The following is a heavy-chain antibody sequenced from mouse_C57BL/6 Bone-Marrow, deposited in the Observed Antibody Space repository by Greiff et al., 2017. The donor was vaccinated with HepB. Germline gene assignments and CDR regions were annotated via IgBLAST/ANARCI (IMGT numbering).Heavy chain of an antibody. CDR1: GYTFTSYG. V-gene: IGHV1-81*01. CDR2: IYPRSGNT. D-gene: IGHD2-3*01. Sequence: QVQLQQSGAELARPGASVKLSCKASGYTFTSYGISWVKQRTGQGLEWIGEIYPRSGNTYYNEKFKGKATLTADKSSSTAYMELRSLTSEDSAVYFCARGYDGYFFFAYWGQGTLVTVSA. CDR3: ARGYDGYFFFAY. J-gene: IGHJ3*01.